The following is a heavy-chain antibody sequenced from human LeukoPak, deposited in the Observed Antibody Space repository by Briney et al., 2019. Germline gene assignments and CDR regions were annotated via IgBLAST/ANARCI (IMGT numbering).Heavy chain of an antibody. J-gene: IGHJ5*02. Sequence: SGGSLRLSCAASAFTFRSYWMSWVRQAPGKGLEWVASIKEDGSEKYYMDSVKGRFTISRDNFKNSLYLQMNSLRAEDTAVYYCARDPAAVGTRLGWEGWFDPWGQGTLVTVSS. CDR2: IKEDGSEK. D-gene: IGHD1-26*01. CDR1: AFTFRSYW. V-gene: IGHV3-7*01. CDR3: ARDPAAVGTRLGWEGWFDP.